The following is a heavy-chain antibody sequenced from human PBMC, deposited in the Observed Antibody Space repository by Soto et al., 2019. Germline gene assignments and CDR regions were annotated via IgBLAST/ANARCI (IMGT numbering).Heavy chain of an antibody. CDR1: GGSFSPYY. V-gene: IGHV4-34*01. CDR3: ARLASGWQYYYFDF. J-gene: IGHJ2*01. Sequence: QVQLQQWGARLLKPSETLSLTCAVYGGSFSPYYWSWIRQPPGMGLEWIAEINHSGSTNYNPSLTRRATLSVDTSKNQVSLKLTSVTAADTAVYYCARLASGWQYYYFDFWGRGTPVTVAS. D-gene: IGHD6-19*01. CDR2: INHSGST.